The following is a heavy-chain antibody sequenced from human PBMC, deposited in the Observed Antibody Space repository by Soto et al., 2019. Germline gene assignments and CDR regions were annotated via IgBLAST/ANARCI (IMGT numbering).Heavy chain of an antibody. CDR2: INPNSGGT. D-gene: IGHD3-22*01. V-gene: IGHV1-2*04. CDR3: ARAYDTDAFDI. Sequence: ASVKVSCKASGYTFTGYYMHWVRQAPGQGLEWMGWINPNSGGTNYAQKFQGWVTMTRDTSISTAYMELSRLRSDDTAVCYCARAYDTDAFDIWGQGTMVTVSS. J-gene: IGHJ3*02. CDR1: GYTFTGYY.